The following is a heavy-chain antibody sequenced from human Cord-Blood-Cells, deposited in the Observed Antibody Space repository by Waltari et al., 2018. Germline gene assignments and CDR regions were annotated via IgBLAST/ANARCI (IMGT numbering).Heavy chain of an antibody. J-gene: IGHJ3*02. CDR2: ISSSSSTI. CDR1: AFTFSSYS. CDR3: AREAAFDI. V-gene: IGHV3-48*02. Sequence: VPLLVSGGGLVQPGGSLRLSCAAAAFTFSSYSRNWVRQAPGKGLEWVSYISSSSSTIYYADSVKGRVTISRDNAKNSLYLQMNSLRDEDTAVYYCAREAAFDIWGQGTMVTVSS.